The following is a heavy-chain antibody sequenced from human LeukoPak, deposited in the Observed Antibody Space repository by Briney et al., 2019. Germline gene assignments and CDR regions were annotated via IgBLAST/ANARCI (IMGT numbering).Heavy chain of an antibody. Sequence: VASVKVSCKASGYTFTSYDINWVRQATGQGLEWMGWMNPNSGNTGYAQKFQGRVTMTRNTSVSTAYMELSSLRSEDTAVYYCAREGGIRHYDSWSGYYVYNWFDPWGQGTLVTVSS. J-gene: IGHJ5*02. V-gene: IGHV1-8*01. CDR1: GYTFTSYD. CDR2: MNPNSGNT. CDR3: AREGGIRHYDSWSGYYVYNWFDP. D-gene: IGHD3-3*01.